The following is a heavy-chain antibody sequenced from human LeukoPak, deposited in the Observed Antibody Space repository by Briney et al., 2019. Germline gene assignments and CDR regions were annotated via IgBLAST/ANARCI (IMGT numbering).Heavy chain of an antibody. CDR3: ARVSAFYDFDY. J-gene: IGHJ4*02. Sequence: SETLSLTCAVYGGSFSGYYWSWIRQPPGKGLEWIGEINHSGSTNYNPSLKSRVTISVDTSKNQFSLKLSSVTAADTAVYYCARVSAFYDFDYWSQGTLVTVSS. CDR2: INHSGST. D-gene: IGHD5/OR15-5a*01. CDR1: GGSFSGYY. V-gene: IGHV4-34*01.